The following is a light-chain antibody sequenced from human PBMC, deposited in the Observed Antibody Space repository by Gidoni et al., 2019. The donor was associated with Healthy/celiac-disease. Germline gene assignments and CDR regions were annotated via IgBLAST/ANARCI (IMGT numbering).Light chain of an antibody. CDR1: KLGDKY. CDR2: QDS. CDR3: QAWDSSTAHVV. Sequence: SYELTQPPSVSVSPGQTASITCSGDKLGDKYACWYQQKPGQSPVLVIYQDSKRPSGLPERFSCSNSGNTATLTISGTQAMDEADYYCQAWDSSTAHVVFGGGTKLTVL. J-gene: IGLJ2*01. V-gene: IGLV3-1*01.